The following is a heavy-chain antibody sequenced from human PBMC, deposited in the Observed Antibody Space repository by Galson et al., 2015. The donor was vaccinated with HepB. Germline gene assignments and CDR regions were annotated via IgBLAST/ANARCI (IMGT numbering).Heavy chain of an antibody. J-gene: IGHJ4*02. V-gene: IGHV3-74*01. Sequence: SLRLSCAASGFTFSSYWMHWVRQAPGKGLVWVSRIHSDGSTTTYADSVKGRFTISRDNAKNTLYLQMNSLRADDTAVYYCARGGFWSGYDYWGQGTLVTVSS. CDR3: ARGGFWSGYDY. CDR2: IHSDGSTT. D-gene: IGHD3-3*01. CDR1: GFTFSSYW.